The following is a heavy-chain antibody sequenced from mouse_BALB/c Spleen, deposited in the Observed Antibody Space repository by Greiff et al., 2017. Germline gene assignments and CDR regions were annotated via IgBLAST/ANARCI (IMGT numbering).Heavy chain of an antibody. CDR1: GFTFSSYA. CDR2: ISSGGSYT. D-gene: IGHD4-1*01. Sequence: EVKLVESGGGLVKPGGSLKLSCAASGFTFSSYAMSWVRQSPEKRLEWVAEISSGGSYTYYPDTVTGRFTISRDNAKNTLYLEMSSLRSEDTAMYYCARSNWDGAMDYWGQGTSVTVSS. CDR3: ARSNWDGAMDY. J-gene: IGHJ4*01. V-gene: IGHV5-9-4*01.